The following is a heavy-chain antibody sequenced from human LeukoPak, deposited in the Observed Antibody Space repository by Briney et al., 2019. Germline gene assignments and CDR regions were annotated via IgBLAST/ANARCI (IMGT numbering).Heavy chain of an antibody. Sequence: GGSLRLSCAASGFTFSNYAMNWVRQAPGKGLEWVSGMSDTGGSTYYADSVKGRFTISRDNSKNTLYLQMNSLRADDTAVYYCAKDFPDWGSGPYYFDYWGQGTLVTVSA. CDR3: AKDFPDWGSGPYYFDY. J-gene: IGHJ4*02. CDR1: GFTFSNYA. CDR2: MSDTGGST. D-gene: IGHD7-27*01. V-gene: IGHV3-23*01.